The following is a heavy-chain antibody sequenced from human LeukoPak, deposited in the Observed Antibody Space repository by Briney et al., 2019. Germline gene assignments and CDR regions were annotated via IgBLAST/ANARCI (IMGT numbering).Heavy chain of an antibody. CDR1: GFTFSSYG. D-gene: IGHD6-19*01. CDR2: ISYDGSNK. J-gene: IGHJ4*02. Sequence: GGSLRLPCAASGFTFSSYGMHWVRQAPGKGLEWVAVISYDGSNKYYADSVKGRFTISRDNSKNTLYLQMNSLRAEDTAVYYCAKDGAVAGRFDYWGQGTLVTVSS. V-gene: IGHV3-30*18. CDR3: AKDGAVAGRFDY.